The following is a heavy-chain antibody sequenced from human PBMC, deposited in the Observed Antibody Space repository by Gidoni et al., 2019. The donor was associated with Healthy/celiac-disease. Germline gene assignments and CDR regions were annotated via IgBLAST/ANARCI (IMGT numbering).Heavy chain of an antibody. Sequence: EVQLVESGGGLVQPGGSLRLSCAASGFTVSSNYMSWVRQAPGKGLEWVSVIYSGVSTYYADSVKGRFTISRHNSKNTLYLQMNSLRAEDTAVYYCARSSQDYGDYPGYFQHWGQGTLVTVSS. D-gene: IGHD4-17*01. CDR3: ARSSQDYGDYPGYFQH. J-gene: IGHJ1*01. CDR1: GFTVSSNY. CDR2: IYSGVST. V-gene: IGHV3-53*04.